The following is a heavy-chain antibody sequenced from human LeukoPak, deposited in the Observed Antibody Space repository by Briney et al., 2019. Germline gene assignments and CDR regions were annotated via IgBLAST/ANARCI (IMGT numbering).Heavy chain of an antibody. J-gene: IGHJ3*02. CDR2: MNPNSGNT. CDR3: AGIADATRSDAFDI. CDR1: GYTFTSYD. D-gene: IGHD6-25*01. Sequence: ASVKVSCKASGYTFTSYDIHWVRQATGQGLEWMGWMNPNSGNTAYAQKFQGSVTMTRNTSISTAYMELSSLRSEDTAVYYCAGIADATRSDAFDIWGQGTMVTVSS. V-gene: IGHV1-8*01.